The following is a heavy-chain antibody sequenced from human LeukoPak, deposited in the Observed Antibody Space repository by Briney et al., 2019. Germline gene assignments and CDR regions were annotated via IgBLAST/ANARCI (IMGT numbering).Heavy chain of an antibody. CDR3: ARAFGVLGGLNWFDP. Sequence: GASVTVSCTASGYTFTSYGISWVRQAPGQGLEWMGWISAYNGNTNYAQKLQGRVTMTTDTSTSTAYMELRSLRSDDTAVYYCARAFGVLGGLNWFDPWGQGTLVTVSS. V-gene: IGHV1-18*01. CDR2: ISAYNGNT. J-gene: IGHJ5*02. CDR1: GYTFTSYG. D-gene: IGHD3-10*01.